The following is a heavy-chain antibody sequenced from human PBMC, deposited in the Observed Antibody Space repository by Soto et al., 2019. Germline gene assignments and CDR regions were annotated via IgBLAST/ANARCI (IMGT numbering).Heavy chain of an antibody. CDR1: GSTFSSYA. Sequence: EVQLLESGGGLVQPGGSLRLSCAASGSTFSSYAMSWVRQAPGKGLEWVSAISGSGGSTYYADSVKGRFTISRDNSKNTLYLQMNSLRAEDTAVYYCAKDLIGYSSSSAGMDVWGQGTTVTVSS. CDR3: AKDLIGYSSSSAGMDV. D-gene: IGHD6-13*01. V-gene: IGHV3-23*01. CDR2: ISGSGGST. J-gene: IGHJ6*02.